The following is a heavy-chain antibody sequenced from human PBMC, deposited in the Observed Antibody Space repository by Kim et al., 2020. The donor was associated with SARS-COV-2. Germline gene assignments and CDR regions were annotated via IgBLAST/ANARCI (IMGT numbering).Heavy chain of an antibody. Sequence: GGSLRLSCEASGFIFNRNAMTWVRQAPGKGLECVSVSGISGDAYYADSVRGRFTISRDNSKNTLYLQMDNLRAEDTAIYYCARVGGDYLGQRALVTVSS. CDR1: GFIFNRNA. D-gene: IGHD1-26*01. CDR3: ARVGGDY. CDR2: SGISGDA. V-gene: IGHV3-23*05. J-gene: IGHJ4*02.